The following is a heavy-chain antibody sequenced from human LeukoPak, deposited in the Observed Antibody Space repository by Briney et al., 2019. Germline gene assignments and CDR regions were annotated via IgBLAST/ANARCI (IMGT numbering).Heavy chain of an antibody. J-gene: IGHJ4*02. D-gene: IGHD3-22*01. CDR2: ISAYNGNT. CDR1: GYTFREYG. Sequence: ASVKVSCKVSGYTFREYGITWVRQAPGQGLEWMGWISAYNGNTKYVQKFQGRVTMTTDTSTSTAYMELRSLRSDDTAVYYCARDLTHRRNYDNSGYQIVSAFWGQGTLVTVSS. V-gene: IGHV1-18*01. CDR3: ARDLTHRRNYDNSGYQIVSAF.